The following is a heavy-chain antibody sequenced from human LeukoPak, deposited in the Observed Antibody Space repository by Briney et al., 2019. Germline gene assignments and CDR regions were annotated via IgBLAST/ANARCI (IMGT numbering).Heavy chain of an antibody. CDR2: ITWNSGSI. D-gene: IGHD2/OR15-2a*01. V-gene: IGHV3-9*01. CDR1: GFTFDDYA. J-gene: IGHJ4*02. Sequence: GGSLRLSCAASGFTFDDYAMHWVRQAPGKGLEWVSGITWNSGSIDYADSVKGRFTISRDNAKNSLYLQMNSLRAEDTALYYCAKRLSAGYLLRQIDYWGQGTLVTVSS. CDR3: AKRLSAGYLLRQIDY.